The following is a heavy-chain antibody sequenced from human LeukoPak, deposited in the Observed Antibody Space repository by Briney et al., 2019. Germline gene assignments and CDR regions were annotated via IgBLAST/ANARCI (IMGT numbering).Heavy chain of an antibody. Sequence: GGSLRLSCAASGFTFTTYDMNWVRQAPGKGLEWVSSITSTSSSTYYADSLKGRFTISRDNAKNSLYLQMNNLRAEDTAVYYCARDCGGACYMDVWGKGTTVTVS. V-gene: IGHV3-21*01. CDR1: GFTFTTYD. D-gene: IGHD2-21*02. CDR2: ITSTSSST. J-gene: IGHJ6*03. CDR3: ARDCGGACYMDV.